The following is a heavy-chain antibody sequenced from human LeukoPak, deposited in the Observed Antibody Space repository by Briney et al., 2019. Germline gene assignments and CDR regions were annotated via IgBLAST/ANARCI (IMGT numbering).Heavy chain of an antibody. Sequence: SDTLSLTCTVSGGSISSYYWSWIRQPPGKGLEWIGYIYYSGSTNYNPSLKSRVTISVDTSKNQFSLKLSSVTAADTAVYYCARHQGYYGMDVWGQGTTVTVSS. CDR1: GGSISSYY. J-gene: IGHJ6*02. CDR3: ARHQGYYGMDV. CDR2: IYYSGST. V-gene: IGHV4-59*08.